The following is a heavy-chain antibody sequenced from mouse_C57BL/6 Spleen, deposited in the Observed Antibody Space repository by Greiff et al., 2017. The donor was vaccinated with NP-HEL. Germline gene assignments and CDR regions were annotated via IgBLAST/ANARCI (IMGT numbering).Heavy chain of an antibody. D-gene: IGHD2-4*01. V-gene: IGHV1-80*01. Sequence: QVQLKQSGAELVKPGASVKISCKASGYAFSSYWMNWVKQRPGKGLEWIGQIYPGDGDTNYNGKFKGKATLTADKSSSTAYMQLSSLTSEDSAVYFCLRIYYDSRTYFDYWGQGTTLTVSS. CDR1: GYAFSSYW. CDR2: IYPGDGDT. J-gene: IGHJ2*01. CDR3: LRIYYDSRTYFDY.